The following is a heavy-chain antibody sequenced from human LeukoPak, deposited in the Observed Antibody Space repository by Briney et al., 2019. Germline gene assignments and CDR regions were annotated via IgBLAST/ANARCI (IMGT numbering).Heavy chain of an antibody. CDR3: AKGGTVPFYYYYYGMDV. V-gene: IGHV3-30-3*01. D-gene: IGHD2-15*01. CDR2: ISYDGSSK. Sequence: PGGSLRLSCAASGFTFSDYALHWVRQAPGKGLEWVAVISYDGSSKYYADSVKGRFTISRDNSKNTLYLQMNSLRAEDTAVYYCAKGGTVPFYYYYYGMDVWGQGTTVTVSS. CDR1: GFTFSDYA. J-gene: IGHJ6*02.